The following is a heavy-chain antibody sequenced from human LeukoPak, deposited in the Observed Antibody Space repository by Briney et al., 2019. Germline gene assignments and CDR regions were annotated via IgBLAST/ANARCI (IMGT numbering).Heavy chain of an antibody. CDR3: TSTLIGERGY. V-gene: IGHV3-73*01. CDR1: GFTFSGSA. CDR2: IRSKANSYAA. J-gene: IGHJ4*02. D-gene: IGHD1-1*01. Sequence: PGGSLRLSCAASGFTFSGSAMHWVRQASGKGLEWVGRIRSKANSYAAAYAASVKGRFTISRDDSKNTAYLQMNSLKTEDTAVYYCTSTLIGERGYWGQGTLVTVSS.